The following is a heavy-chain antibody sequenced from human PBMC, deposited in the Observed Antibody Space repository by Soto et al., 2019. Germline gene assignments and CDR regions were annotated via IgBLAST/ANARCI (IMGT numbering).Heavy chain of an antibody. V-gene: IGHV3-30*18. J-gene: IGHJ5*02. CDR3: AKDPLFDP. Sequence: GGSLRLSCAASGFTFSSYGMHWVRQAPGKGLEWVAVISYDGSNKYYADSVKGRFTISRDNSKNTLYLQMNSLRAEDTAVYYCAKDPLFDPWGQGTVVTVSS. CDR2: ISYDGSNK. CDR1: GFTFSSYG.